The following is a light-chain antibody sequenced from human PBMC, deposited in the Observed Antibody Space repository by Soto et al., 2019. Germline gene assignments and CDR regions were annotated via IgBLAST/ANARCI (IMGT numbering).Light chain of an antibody. J-gene: IGKJ4*01. CDR3: QETYSTPPGT. CDR2: AAS. V-gene: IGKV1-39*01. Sequence: DIQMTQSPSSLSASVGDRVTITCRASQSISSYLNWYQQKPGKAPKLLIYAASSLQSGVPSRVSGSESGTDFTLTISSLQPEDFATYYCQETYSTPPGTFGGGTKVDIK. CDR1: QSISSY.